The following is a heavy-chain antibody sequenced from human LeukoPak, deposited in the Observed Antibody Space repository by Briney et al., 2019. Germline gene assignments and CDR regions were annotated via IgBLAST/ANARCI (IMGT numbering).Heavy chain of an antibody. CDR2: IIPIFGTA. V-gene: IGHV1-69*06. CDR1: GGTFSSYA. D-gene: IGHD3-3*01. CDR3: ARHYDFWSGYQTPEYFQH. J-gene: IGHJ1*01. Sequence: SVKVSCKASGGTFSSYAISWVRQAPGQGLEWMGGIIPIFGTANYAQKFQGRVTITADKSTSTAYMELSSLRSEDTSVYYCARHYDFWSGYQTPEYFQHWGQGTLVTVSS.